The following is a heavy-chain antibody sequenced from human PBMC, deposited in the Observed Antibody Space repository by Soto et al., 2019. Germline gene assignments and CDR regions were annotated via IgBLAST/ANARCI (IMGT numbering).Heavy chain of an antibody. CDR3: ARVSVGYYDFWSGYYPPDYYYMDV. V-gene: IGHV3-53*04. J-gene: IGHJ6*03. D-gene: IGHD3-3*01. CDR2: IYSGGST. CDR1: GFTVSSNY. Sequence: PGGSLRLSCAASGFTVSSNYMSWVRQAPGKGLEWVSVIYSGGSTYYADSVKGRFTISRHNSKNTLYLQMNSLRAEDTAVYYCARVSVGYYDFWSGYYPPDYYYMDVWGKGTRVTVPS.